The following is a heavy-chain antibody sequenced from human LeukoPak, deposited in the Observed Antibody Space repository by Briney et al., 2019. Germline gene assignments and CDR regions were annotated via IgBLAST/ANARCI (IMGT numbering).Heavy chain of an antibody. V-gene: IGHV3-21*01. D-gene: IGHD6-19*01. Sequence: GGSLRLSCAASGFTFSSYSMNWVRQAPGKVLEWVSSISSSSSYIYYADSVKGRSTISRDNAKNSLYLQMNSLRAEDTAVYYCARDGSGWYPFDPWGQGTLVTVSS. CDR1: GFTFSSYS. CDR3: ARDGSGWYPFDP. CDR2: ISSSSSYI. J-gene: IGHJ5*02.